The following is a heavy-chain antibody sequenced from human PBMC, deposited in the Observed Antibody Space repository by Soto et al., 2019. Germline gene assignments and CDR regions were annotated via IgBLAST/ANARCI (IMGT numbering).Heavy chain of an antibody. CDR3: ARGPPENRAIWSHWPDF. J-gene: IGHJ4*02. D-gene: IGHD1-1*01. V-gene: IGHV3-11*05. Sequence: GGSLRLSCAASGFTFNDYYMTCIRQAPGKGLEWVSYISRSSSYTNYAGSVKGRFTISRDNARNSLYLQMNSLRVEYTAVYYCARGPPENRAIWSHWPDFWDLGTLVTVSS. CDR1: GFTFNDYY. CDR2: ISRSSSYT.